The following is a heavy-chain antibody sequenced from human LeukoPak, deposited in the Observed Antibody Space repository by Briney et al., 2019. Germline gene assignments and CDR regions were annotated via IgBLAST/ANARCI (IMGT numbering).Heavy chain of an antibody. CDR2: INPNSGGT. CDR1: GYTFIGYY. Sequence: ASVKVSCKASGYTFIGYYMHWVRQAPGQGLEWMGWINPNSGGTNYAQKFQGRVTMTRDTSISTAYMELSRLRSEDTAVYYCARDQSSSIPYNWFDPWGQGTLVTVSS. J-gene: IGHJ5*02. CDR3: ARDQSSSIPYNWFDP. D-gene: IGHD2-21*01. V-gene: IGHV1-2*02.